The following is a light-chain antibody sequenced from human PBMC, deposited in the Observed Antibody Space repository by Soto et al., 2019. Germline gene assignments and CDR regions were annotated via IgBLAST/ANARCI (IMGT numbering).Light chain of an antibody. V-gene: IGLV4-60*02. CDR3: ETWGSNYRV. Sequence: QSVLTQSSSASASLGSSVKPSCTLSSGHSSYIIAWHQQQPGKAPRYLMKLEGRGSYNKGSGVPDRFSGSSSGADRYLTISNLQFEDEADYFCETWGSNYRVFGGGTKLTVL. CDR2: LEGRGSY. J-gene: IGLJ2*01. CDR1: SGHSSYI.